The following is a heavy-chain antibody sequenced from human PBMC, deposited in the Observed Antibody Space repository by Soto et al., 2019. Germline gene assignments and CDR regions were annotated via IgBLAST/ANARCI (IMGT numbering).Heavy chain of an antibody. CDR3: ARRWGATFDF. V-gene: IGHV4-59*08. D-gene: IGHD5-12*01. Sequence: QVQLQESGPGLVKPSETLSLTCTVSGGSISSHYWSWIRQPPGKGLEWIGYIYYSGSTNYNPSLRSRATISVDTRKNQFSLKVSSVTGAGTAVYYCARRWGATFDFWGQGTLVTVSS. CDR1: GGSISSHY. CDR2: IYYSGST. J-gene: IGHJ4*02.